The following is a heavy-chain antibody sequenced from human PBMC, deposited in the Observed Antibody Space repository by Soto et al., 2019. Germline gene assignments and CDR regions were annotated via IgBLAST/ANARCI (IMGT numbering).Heavy chain of an antibody. CDR3: AKDVDEGGIVVAHTDPNFDY. CDR2: ISGSGGST. D-gene: IGHD3-22*01. Sequence: GGSLRLSCAASGFTFSSYAMSWVRQAPGKGLEWVSAISGSGGSTYYADSVKGRFTISRDNSKNTLYLQMNSLRAEDTAVYYCAKDVDEGGIVVAHTDPNFDYWGQGTLVTVSS. CDR1: GFTFSSYA. V-gene: IGHV3-23*01. J-gene: IGHJ4*02.